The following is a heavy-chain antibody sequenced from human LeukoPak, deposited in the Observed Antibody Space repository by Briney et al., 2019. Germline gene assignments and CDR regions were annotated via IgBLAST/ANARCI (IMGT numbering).Heavy chain of an antibody. CDR2: INYSGST. CDR1: GWSFSGYY. D-gene: IGHD2-15*01. Sequence: PSETLSLTCAVYGWSFSGYYWSWIRQPPGKGLEWIGVINYSGSTNYNPSLKSRVTISVDTSKNQFSLKLSSVTAADTAVYYCARFSGQYCSGGSCYRRLYNWFDPWGKGTLVTVSS. CDR3: ARFSGQYCSGGSCYRRLYNWFDP. V-gene: IGHV4-34*01. J-gene: IGHJ5*02.